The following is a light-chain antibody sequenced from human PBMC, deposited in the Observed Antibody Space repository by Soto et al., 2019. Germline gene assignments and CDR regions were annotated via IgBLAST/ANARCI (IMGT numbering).Light chain of an antibody. J-gene: IGKJ4*02. V-gene: IGKV3-15*01. CDR1: QSVSSY. CDR3: QQYNSCPLT. Sequence: IEMTQSPSTVSASPGERATLSCRASQSVSSYLAWYQQKPGQAPRLLIYGASTRASGIPARFSGSGSGTEFTLTISSLQSEDVAIYYCQQYNSCPLTFGRGTKVDI. CDR2: GAS.